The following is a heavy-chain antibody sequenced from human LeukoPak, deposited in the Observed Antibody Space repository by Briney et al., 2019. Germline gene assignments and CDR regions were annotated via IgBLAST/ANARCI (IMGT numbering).Heavy chain of an antibody. V-gene: IGHV4-59*01. D-gene: IGHD1-1*01. CDR1: GGSISSYY. Sequence: SETLSLTCTVSGGSISSYYWSWIRQPPGKGLEWIGYIYYSGSTNYNPSLKSRVTISVDTSKNQFSLKLSSVTAADTAVYYCARGVRYWGQGTLVTVSS. J-gene: IGHJ4*02. CDR2: IYYSGST. CDR3: ARGVRY.